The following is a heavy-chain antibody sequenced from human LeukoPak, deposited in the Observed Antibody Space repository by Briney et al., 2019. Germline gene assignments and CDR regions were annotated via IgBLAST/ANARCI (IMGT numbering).Heavy chain of an antibody. Sequence: SVNVSCKASGGPFSSYAISWVRQAPGQGLEWVGDLLPLFGTPNYAQRFQGRVTITTDESTSTAYMELSSLRSEDTAVYYCARDMGFCSGGNCYRRYFDPWGQGTLVTVSS. V-gene: IGHV1-69*05. D-gene: IGHD2-15*01. J-gene: IGHJ5*02. CDR2: LLPLFGTP. CDR1: GGPFSSYA. CDR3: ARDMGFCSGGNCYRRYFDP.